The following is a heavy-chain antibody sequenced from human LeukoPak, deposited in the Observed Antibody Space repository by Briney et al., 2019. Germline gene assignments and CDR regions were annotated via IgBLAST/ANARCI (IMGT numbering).Heavy chain of an antibody. Sequence: ASVKVSCKASGYTFTSYGLCWVRQAPGQGLEWMGWISAYNGNTNYAQKLQGRVTMTTDTSTSTVYMELRSLTSDDTAVYYCARAGGIMTTILDYWGQGTLVTVSS. D-gene: IGHD5-12*01. V-gene: IGHV1-18*01. J-gene: IGHJ4*02. CDR2: ISAYNGNT. CDR1: GYTFTSYG. CDR3: ARAGGIMTTILDY.